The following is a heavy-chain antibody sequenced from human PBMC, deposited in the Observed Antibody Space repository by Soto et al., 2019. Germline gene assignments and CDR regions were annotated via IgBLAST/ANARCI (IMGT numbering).Heavy chain of an antibody. CDR2: FDPEDGET. D-gene: IGHD2-2*01. J-gene: IGHJ4*02. CDR3: ETRYCSSTSRYPYYFDY. CDR1: GYTLTELS. Sequence: EASVKVSCKVSGYTLTELSMHWVRQAPGKGLEWMGGFDPEDGETIYAQKFQGRVTMTEDTSTDTAYMELSSLRSEDTAVYYCETRYCSSTSRYPYYFDYRGQGTLVTVSS. V-gene: IGHV1-24*01.